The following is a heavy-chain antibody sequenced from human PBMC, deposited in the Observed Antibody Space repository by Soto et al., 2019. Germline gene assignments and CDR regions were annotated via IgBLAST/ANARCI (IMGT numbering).Heavy chain of an antibody. CDR2: TRNKANSYTT. J-gene: IGHJ6*02. CDR1: GFTFSDHY. V-gene: IGHV3-72*01. D-gene: IGHD6-13*01. CDR3: ARGFGSSWYGEHYYYGMDV. Sequence: EVQLVESGGGLVQPGGSLRLSCAASGFTFSDHYMDWVRQAPGKGLEWVGRTRNKANSYTTEYAASVKGRFTISRDDSKNSLYLQMNSLKTEDTAVYYCARGFGSSWYGEHYYYGMDVWGQGTTVTVSS.